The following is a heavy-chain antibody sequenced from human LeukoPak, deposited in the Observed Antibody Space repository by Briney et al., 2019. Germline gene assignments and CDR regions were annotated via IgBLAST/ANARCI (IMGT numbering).Heavy chain of an antibody. V-gene: IGHV3-30*04. Sequence: GGSLRLSCSASGFIFSNYAMHWVRLAPGKGLEWVAIISYDGSKKYYADSVKGRFTISRDNSKNTLYLQMNSLRVEDTAVYYCAKSGYNRFDYWGQGTLVTVSS. J-gene: IGHJ4*02. CDR1: GFIFSNYA. D-gene: IGHD5-24*01. CDR2: ISYDGSKK. CDR3: AKSGYNRFDY.